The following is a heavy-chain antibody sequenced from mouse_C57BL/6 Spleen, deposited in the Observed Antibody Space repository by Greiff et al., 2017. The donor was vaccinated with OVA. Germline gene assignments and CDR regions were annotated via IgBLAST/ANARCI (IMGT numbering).Heavy chain of an antibody. D-gene: IGHD1-1*01. V-gene: IGHV1-64*01. Sequence: QVQLQQPGAELVKPGASVKLSCKASGYTFTSYWMHWVKQRPGQGLEWIGMIHPNSGSTNYNEKFKSKATLTVDKSSSPASMQLSSLTSEDSAVYYGASPPLLRSDAMDYWGQGTSVTVSS. CDR1: GYTFTSYW. J-gene: IGHJ4*01. CDR2: IHPNSGST. CDR3: ASPPLLRSDAMDY.